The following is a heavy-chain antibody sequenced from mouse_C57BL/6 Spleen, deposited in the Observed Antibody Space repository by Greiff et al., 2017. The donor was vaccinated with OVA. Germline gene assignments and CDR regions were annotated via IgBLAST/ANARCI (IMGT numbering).Heavy chain of an antibody. CDR2: IFPGSGST. V-gene: IGHV1-75*01. D-gene: IGHD1-1*01. Sequence: QVQLQQSGPELVKPGASVKISCKASGYTFTDYYINWVKQRPGQGLEWIGWIFPGSGSTYYNEKFKGKATLTVDKSSSTAYMLLSSLTSEDSAVYVCARERDYGSSPWFAYWGQGTLVTVSA. CDR3: ARERDYGSSPWFAY. J-gene: IGHJ3*01. CDR1: GYTFTDYY.